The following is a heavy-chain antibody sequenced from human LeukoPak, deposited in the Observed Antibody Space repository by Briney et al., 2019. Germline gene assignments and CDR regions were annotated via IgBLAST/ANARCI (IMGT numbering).Heavy chain of an antibody. J-gene: IGHJ6*02. CDR2: IISKAYRGTT. V-gene: IGHV3-49*04. CDR1: GFTFCDHA. CDR3: ARRTIQLWIHNAMDV. Sequence: PWRSLRLSCRGSGFTFCDHAMSCVRQAPGKGLEWVGFIISKAYRGTTEYAASVKCRFTNSSDDSASITYLQMNSLKTADTAVYYRARRTIQLWIHNAMDVWGQGTTVTVSS. D-gene: IGHD5-18*01.